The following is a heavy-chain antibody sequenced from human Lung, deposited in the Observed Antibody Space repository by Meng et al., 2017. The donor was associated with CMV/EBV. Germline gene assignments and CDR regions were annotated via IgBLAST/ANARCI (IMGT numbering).Heavy chain of an antibody. J-gene: IGHJ4*02. D-gene: IGHD3-10*01. CDR2: MPHRGSS. V-gene: IGHV4-4*02. Sequence: VPVPGSGTAGGKPSETWSATWAASGDSITNQNWWTSVREPPGMGLEWIGEMPHRGSSAYNPPLNSRVSMSIDTSKNQFSLQLTYVTAADTAVYHCLRRPGGSVWGQGTLVTVSS. CDR3: LRRPGGSV. CDR1: GDSITNQNW.